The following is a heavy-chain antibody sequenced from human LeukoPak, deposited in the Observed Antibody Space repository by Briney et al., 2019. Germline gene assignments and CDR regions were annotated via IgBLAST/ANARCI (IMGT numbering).Heavy chain of an antibody. CDR3: ARDGSSLRFLEWLLYDY. Sequence: GASVKVSCKASGYTFTSYYMHWVRQAPGQGLEWMGIINPSGGSTSYAQKFQGRVTMTRDTSTSTVYMELSSLRSEDTAVYYCARDGSSLRFLEWLLYDYWGQGTLVTVSS. CDR1: GYTFTSYY. J-gene: IGHJ4*02. D-gene: IGHD3-3*01. CDR2: INPSGGST. V-gene: IGHV1-46*01.